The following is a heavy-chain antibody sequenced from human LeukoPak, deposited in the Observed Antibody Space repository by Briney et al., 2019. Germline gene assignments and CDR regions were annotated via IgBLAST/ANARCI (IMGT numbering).Heavy chain of an antibody. CDR1: GGSISSYY. D-gene: IGHD4-11*01. CDR3: ARYSNYGDYYYYYMDV. CDR2: IYYSGST. J-gene: IGHJ6*03. V-gene: IGHV4-59*01. Sequence: SETLSLTCAVSGGSISSYYWSWIRQPPGKGLEWIGYIYYSGSTNYNPSLKSRVTISVDTSKNQFSLKLSSVTTADTAVYYCARYSNYGDYYYYYMDVWGKGTTVTVSS.